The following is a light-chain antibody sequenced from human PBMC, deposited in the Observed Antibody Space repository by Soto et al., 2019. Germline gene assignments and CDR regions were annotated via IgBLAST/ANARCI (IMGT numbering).Light chain of an antibody. Sequence: QSALTQPASVSGSPGQSITISCTGTSSDIGHFNYVSWYQQHPGKAPKLMIYEVSNWPSGVSSRFSGSRSGNTASLTISGLQAEDEADYYCSSFSSYNTPYVFGTGTKLTVL. CDR1: SSDIGHFNY. V-gene: IGLV2-14*01. CDR2: EVS. CDR3: SSFSSYNTPYV. J-gene: IGLJ1*01.